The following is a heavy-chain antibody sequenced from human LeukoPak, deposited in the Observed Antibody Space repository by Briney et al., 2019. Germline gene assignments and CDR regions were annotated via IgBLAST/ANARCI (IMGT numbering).Heavy chain of an antibody. J-gene: IGHJ6*03. Sequence: SETLSLTXAASGYSISSGYYWGWIRQPPGKGLEWIGSIYHSGSTYYNPSLKSRVTISVDTSKNQFSLKLSSVTAADTAVYYCARHRNLDTAYYMDVWGKGTTVTVSS. CDR1: GYSISSGYY. CDR2: IYHSGST. D-gene: IGHD5-18*01. CDR3: ARHRNLDTAYYMDV. V-gene: IGHV4-38-2*01.